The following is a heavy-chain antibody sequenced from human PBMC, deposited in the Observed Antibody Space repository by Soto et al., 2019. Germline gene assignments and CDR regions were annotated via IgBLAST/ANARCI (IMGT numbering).Heavy chain of an antibody. V-gene: IGHV3-64*01. D-gene: IGHD1-7*01. CDR2: ISSYGGTT. CDR1: GFTFSSYD. J-gene: IGHJ4*02. CDR3: VRRVSGNYDY. Sequence: EVQLAESGGGMVQPGGSLRLSCVASGFTFSSYDMHWVRQAPGKGLEYVSSISSYGGTTYYGNSVKGRFTISRDNSKNTLYRQMGSLRAEDMAVYYCVRRVSGNYDYLGQGTLFTVSS.